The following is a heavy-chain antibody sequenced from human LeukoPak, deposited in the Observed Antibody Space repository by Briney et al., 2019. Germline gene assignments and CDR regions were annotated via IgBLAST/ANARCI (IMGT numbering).Heavy chain of an antibody. J-gene: IGHJ5*02. CDR3: ARVVNVDWFDP. CDR2: ISVYSGDT. V-gene: IGHV1-18*01. D-gene: IGHD2-21*01. Sequence: ASVKVSCKTSGYTFSNYGITWVRQAPGQGLEWMGWISVYSGDTKYAQNFQGRFTMTTDKSTSTAYMELRSLRFEDTAVYYCARVVNVDWFDPWGQGTLVTVSS. CDR1: GYTFSNYG.